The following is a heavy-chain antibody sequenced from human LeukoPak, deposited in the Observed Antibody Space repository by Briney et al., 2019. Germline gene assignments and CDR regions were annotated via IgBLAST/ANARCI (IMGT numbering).Heavy chain of an antibody. J-gene: IGHJ5*02. CDR2: VIPIFSAA. CDR3: ARVPSANYDILTGYSGYNWFDP. D-gene: IGHD3-9*01. V-gene: IGHV1-69*06. Sequence: ASVKVSCKASGGTFSNYAIGWVRQAPGQGLEWMGGVIPIFSAANYAQKFQGRVTITADRSTSTAYMELSSLRSEDTAVYYCARVPSANYDILTGYSGYNWFDPWGQGTLVTVSS. CDR1: GGTFSNYA.